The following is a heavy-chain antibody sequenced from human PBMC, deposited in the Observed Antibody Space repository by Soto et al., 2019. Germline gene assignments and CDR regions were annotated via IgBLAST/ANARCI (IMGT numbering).Heavy chain of an antibody. J-gene: IGHJ5*02. CDR1: GGSFRGYY. V-gene: IGHV4-34*01. D-gene: IGHD2-15*01. CDR3: ARVVVAATGVSWFDP. Sequence: SETLCLTCAVEGGSFRGYYWSWIRQPPGKGLEWIGEINHSGSTYYNPSLKSRVTISVDTSKNQFSLKLSSVTAADTAVYYCARVVVAATGVSWFDPWGQGTLVTV. CDR2: INHSGST.